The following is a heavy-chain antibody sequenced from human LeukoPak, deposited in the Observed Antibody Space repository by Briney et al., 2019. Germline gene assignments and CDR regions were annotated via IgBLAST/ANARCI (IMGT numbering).Heavy chain of an antibody. CDR1: GYTFTGYY. Sequence: ASVTVSCKASGYTFTGYYMHWVRQAPGQGLEWMGWINPNSGGTNYAQKFQGRVTMTRDTSISTAYMELSRLRSDDTAVYYCARARVEWELLLDYWGQGTLVTVSS. V-gene: IGHV1-2*02. J-gene: IGHJ4*02. CDR3: ARARVEWELLLDY. D-gene: IGHD1-26*01. CDR2: INPNSGGT.